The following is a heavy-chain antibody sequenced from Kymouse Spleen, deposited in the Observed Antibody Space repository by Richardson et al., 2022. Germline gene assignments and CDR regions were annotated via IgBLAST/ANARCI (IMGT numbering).Heavy chain of an antibody. V-gene: IGHV4-59*01. D-gene: IGHD3-10*01. CDR3: AAYYGSGSYSRAFDI. J-gene: IGHJ3*02. Sequence: QVQLQESGPGLVKPSETLSLTCTVSGGSISSYYWSWIRQPPGKGLEWIGYIYYSGSTNYNPSLKSRVTISVDTSKNQFSLKLSSVTAADTAVYYCAAYYGSGSYSRAFDIWGQGTMVTVSS. CDR1: GGSISSYY. CDR2: IYYSGST.